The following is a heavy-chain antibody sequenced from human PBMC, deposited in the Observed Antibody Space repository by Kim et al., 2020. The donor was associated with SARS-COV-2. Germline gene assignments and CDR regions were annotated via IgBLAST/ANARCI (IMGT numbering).Heavy chain of an antibody. J-gene: IGHJ4*02. D-gene: IGHD3-10*01. CDR1: GFRFSDYY. Sequence: GGSLRLSCAASGFRFSDYYMNWIRQAPGKGLEWVSNISPSGTSVNYADPVRGRFTISRDNAKDSLYLQMDSLRADDTAFYYCARASIRGALGYWGQGTLVTVSA. CDR2: ISPSGTSV. V-gene: IGHV3-11*01. CDR3: ARASIRGALGY.